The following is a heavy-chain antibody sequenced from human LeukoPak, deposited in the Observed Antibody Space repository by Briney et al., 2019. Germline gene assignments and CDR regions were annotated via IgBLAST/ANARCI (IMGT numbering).Heavy chain of an antibody. CDR1: VGSISSGVYY. D-gene: IGHD6-13*01. Sequence: SETLSLTCTVSVGSISSGVYYWSWIRQPPGKGLEWIGYIYYSGSTYYNPSLKSRVTISVDTSKNQFSLKLSSVTAADTAVYYCARDRIAAVDWGQGTLVTVSS. V-gene: IGHV4-30-4*08. CDR3: ARDRIAAVD. J-gene: IGHJ4*02. CDR2: IYYSGST.